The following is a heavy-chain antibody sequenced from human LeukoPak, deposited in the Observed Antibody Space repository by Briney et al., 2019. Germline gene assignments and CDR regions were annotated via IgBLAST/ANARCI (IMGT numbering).Heavy chain of an antibody. CDR2: INHSGST. J-gene: IGHJ4*02. CDR3: ARATSSSGWYRGPDY. D-gene: IGHD6-19*01. CDR1: GGSFSGYY. V-gene: IGHV4-34*01. Sequence: SETLSLTCAVYGGSFSGYYWSWIRQPPGKGLEWIGEINHSGSTNYNPPLKSRVTISVDTSKNQFSLKLSSVTAADTAVYYCARATSSSGWYRGPDYWGQGTLVTVSS.